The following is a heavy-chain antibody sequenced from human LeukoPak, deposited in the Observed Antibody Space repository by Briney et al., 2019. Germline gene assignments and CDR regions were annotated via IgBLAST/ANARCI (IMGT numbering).Heavy chain of an antibody. Sequence: GGSLRLSCAASGFTVSSNYMSWVRQAPGKGLEWVSVIYSGGSTYYADSVKGRFTISRHNSKNTLYLQMNSLRAEDTAVYYCARESSGSPGYYYYGMDAWGQGTTVTVSS. J-gene: IGHJ6*02. D-gene: IGHD3-22*01. CDR1: GFTVSSNY. CDR3: ARESSGSPGYYYYGMDA. CDR2: IYSGGST. V-gene: IGHV3-53*04.